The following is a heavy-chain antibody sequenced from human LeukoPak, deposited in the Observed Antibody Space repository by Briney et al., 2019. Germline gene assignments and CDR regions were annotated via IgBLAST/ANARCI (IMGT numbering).Heavy chain of an antibody. J-gene: IGHJ4*02. Sequence: SETLSLTCTVSGGSISSYYWSWIRQPPGKGLEWIGYIYYSGSTYYNPSLKSRVTISVDTSKNQFSLKLSSVTAADTAVYYCARGDRIQLWFYFDYWGQGTLVTVSS. CDR1: GGSISSYY. CDR2: IYYSGST. CDR3: ARGDRIQLWFYFDY. V-gene: IGHV4-59*12. D-gene: IGHD5-18*01.